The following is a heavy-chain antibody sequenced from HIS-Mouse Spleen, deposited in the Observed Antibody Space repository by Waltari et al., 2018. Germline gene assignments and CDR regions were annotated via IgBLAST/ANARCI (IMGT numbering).Heavy chain of an antibody. J-gene: IGHJ2*01. CDR3: AREIPYSSSWYDWYFDL. CDR1: GGSLSRSSYY. D-gene: IGHD6-13*01. Sequence: QLQLQESGPGLVKPSETLSLTCTVPGGSLSRSSYYWGWILPPPGKGLEWIGSIYYSGSTYYNPSLKSRVTISVDTSKNQFSLKLSSVTAADTAVYYCAREIPYSSSWYDWYFDLWGRGTLVTVSS. CDR2: IYYSGST. V-gene: IGHV4-39*07.